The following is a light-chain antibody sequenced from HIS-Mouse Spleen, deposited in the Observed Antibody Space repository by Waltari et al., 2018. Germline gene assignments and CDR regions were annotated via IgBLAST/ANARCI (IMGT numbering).Light chain of an antibody. CDR2: EAS. J-gene: IGLJ1*01. V-gene: IGLV2-23*01. CDR1: SSDVGSYNL. CDR3: CSYAGSSTYV. Sequence: QSALTQPASVSGSPGPSITISCTGTSSDVGSYNLVSWYQQPPGKAPKLMIYEASKRPSGVSNRFSGSKSGNTASMTISGLQAEDEADYYCCSYAGSSTYVFGTGTKVTVL.